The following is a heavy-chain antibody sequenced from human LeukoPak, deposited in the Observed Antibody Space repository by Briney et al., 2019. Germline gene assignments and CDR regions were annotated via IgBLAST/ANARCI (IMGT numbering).Heavy chain of an antibody. J-gene: IGHJ4*02. CDR1: VYTFTVCYF. CDR3: ARDKALSY. D-gene: IGHD2/OR15-2a*01. CDR2: INPQSGGT. Sequence: ASVKVSFKSSVYTFTVCYFMHWVRQAPGQGPEWMGWINPQSGGTKYAQKFQGRVTMTTDTSISTAFMELTALRSDDTAVYFCARDKALSYWGQGTLVTVSS. V-gene: IGHV1-2*02.